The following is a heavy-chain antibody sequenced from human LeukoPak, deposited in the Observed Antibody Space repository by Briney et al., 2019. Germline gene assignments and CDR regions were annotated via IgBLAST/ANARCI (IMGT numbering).Heavy chain of an antibody. CDR3: ARRSSGWYANAFDI. Sequence: SETLSLTCAVYGGSFSGYYWSWIRQPPGKGLEWIGEINHSGSTNYNPSLKSRVTISVDTSKNQFSLKLSSVTAADTAVYYCARRSSGWYANAFDIWGQGTMVTVSS. J-gene: IGHJ3*02. V-gene: IGHV4-34*01. CDR1: GGSFSGYY. CDR2: INHSGST. D-gene: IGHD6-19*01.